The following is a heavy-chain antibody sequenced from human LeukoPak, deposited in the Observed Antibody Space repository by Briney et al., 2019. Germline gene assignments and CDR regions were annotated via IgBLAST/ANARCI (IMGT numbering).Heavy chain of an antibody. Sequence: ASVKVSCKASGYTFTSYDINWVRQATGQGLEWMGWMNPNSGNTGYAQKFQGRVTMTRNTSISTAYMELSSLRSEDTAVYYCARGLYYYDSSGYYYYYYGMDVWGQGTTVTVSS. J-gene: IGHJ6*02. CDR2: MNPNSGNT. CDR1: GYTFTSYD. V-gene: IGHV1-8*01. CDR3: ARGLYYYDSSGYYYYYYGMDV. D-gene: IGHD3-22*01.